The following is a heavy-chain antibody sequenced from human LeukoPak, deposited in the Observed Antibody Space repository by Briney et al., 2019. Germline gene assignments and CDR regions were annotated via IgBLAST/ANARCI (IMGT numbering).Heavy chain of an antibody. Sequence: PGGSLRLSCSVSGFIFRDFSMSWVRQAPGKGLEWVAKMNEYGSEIFYVDSVKGRFTISRDNGKNSLYLQMNSLRAEDTAVYYCAREFPNSTPNLLLWFGEFDYWGQGTLVTVSS. CDR2: MNEYGSEI. J-gene: IGHJ4*02. D-gene: IGHD3-10*01. V-gene: IGHV3-7*01. CDR1: GFIFRDFS. CDR3: AREFPNSTPNLLLWFGEFDY.